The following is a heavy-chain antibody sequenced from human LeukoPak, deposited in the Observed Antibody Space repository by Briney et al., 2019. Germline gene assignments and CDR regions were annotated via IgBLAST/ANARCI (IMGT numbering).Heavy chain of an antibody. CDR2: ISYDGNNK. Sequence: GGSLRLSCAPSGFTFSTSGMHWVRQAPGKGLEWVAVISYDGNNKYYADSVKGRFTISRDNSKNTLYLQMNSLRAEDTAVYYCATYYYDSSGYYPDAFDIWGQGTMVTVSS. CDR1: GFTFSTSG. J-gene: IGHJ3*02. CDR3: ATYYYDSSGYYPDAFDI. D-gene: IGHD3-22*01. V-gene: IGHV3-33*05.